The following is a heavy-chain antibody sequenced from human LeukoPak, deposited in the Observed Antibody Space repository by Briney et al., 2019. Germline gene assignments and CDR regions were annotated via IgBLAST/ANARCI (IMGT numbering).Heavy chain of an antibody. CDR3: ARETYCSGGSCYPYYFDY. CDR1: GFTFSSYS. Sequence: PGGSLRLSCAASGFTFSSYSMNWVRQAPGKGLEWVSYISSSSSTIYYADSVKGRFTISRDNAKNSLYLQMNSLRAEDTAVYYRARETYCSGGSCYPYYFDYWGQGTLVTVSS. V-gene: IGHV3-48*01. J-gene: IGHJ4*02. D-gene: IGHD2-15*01. CDR2: ISSSSSTI.